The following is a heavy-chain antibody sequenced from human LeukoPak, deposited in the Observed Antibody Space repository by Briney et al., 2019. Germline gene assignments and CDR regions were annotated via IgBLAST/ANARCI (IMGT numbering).Heavy chain of an antibody. J-gene: IGHJ4*02. D-gene: IGHD3-3*01. V-gene: IGHV1-46*01. Sequence: VASVKVSCKASGYTFTSYYMHWVRQAPAQGLEWMGIINPSGGSTSYAQKSQGRVTMTRDTSTSTVYMELSSLRSEDTAVYYCARDRGGVVIIEYYFDYWGQGTLVTVSS. CDR3: ARDRGGVVIIEYYFDY. CDR1: GYTFTSYY. CDR2: INPSGGST.